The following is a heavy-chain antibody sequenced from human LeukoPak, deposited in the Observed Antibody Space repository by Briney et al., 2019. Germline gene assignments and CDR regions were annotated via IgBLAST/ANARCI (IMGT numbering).Heavy chain of an antibody. CDR3: AKDRNSWIQLLP. CDR1: GFTFSSYG. V-gene: IGHV3-30*02. CDR2: IRYDGSNK. D-gene: IGHD5-18*01. Sequence: GGSLRLSCAASGFTFSSYGMHWVRQAPGKGLEWVAFIRYDGSNKYYADSVKGRFTISRDNSKNTLYLQMNSLRAEDTAVYYCAKDRNSWIQLLPWGQGTLVTVSS. J-gene: IGHJ5*02.